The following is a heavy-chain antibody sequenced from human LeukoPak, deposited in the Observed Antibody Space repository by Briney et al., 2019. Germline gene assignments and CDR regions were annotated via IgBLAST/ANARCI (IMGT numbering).Heavy chain of an antibody. CDR1: GYTFTGYY. J-gene: IGHJ4*02. Sequence: ASVKVSCKASGYTFTGYYMHWVRQAPGQGLEWMGWINPNSGGTNYAQKFQGRVTMTRDTSISTAYMELSRLRSDDTAVYYCAILVEYSGSYYLSSALDYWGQGTLVTVSS. D-gene: IGHD1-26*01. V-gene: IGHV1-2*02. CDR2: INPNSGGT. CDR3: AILVEYSGSYYLSSALDY.